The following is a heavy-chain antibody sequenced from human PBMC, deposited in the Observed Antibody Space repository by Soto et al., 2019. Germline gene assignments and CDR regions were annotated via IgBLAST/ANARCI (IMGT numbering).Heavy chain of an antibody. Sequence: PSETLSLTCSVSGGSISSCVYYWTWVRQHPGKGLEWIGNIHHSGSTLYNPSLKSRVSISVDTSKNQFSLKLSSVTAADSAVYFCVREIQSWGQGTLVTVSS. CDR3: VREIQS. CDR1: GGSISSCVYY. J-gene: IGHJ1*01. CDR2: IHHSGST. V-gene: IGHV4-31*03.